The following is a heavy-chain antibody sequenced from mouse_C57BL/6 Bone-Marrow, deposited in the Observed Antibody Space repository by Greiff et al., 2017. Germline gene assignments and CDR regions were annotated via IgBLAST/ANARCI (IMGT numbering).Heavy chain of an antibody. CDR3: TPYYYGSSYTY. V-gene: IGHV1-15*01. Sequence: QVQLQQSGAELVRPGASVTLSCKASGYTFTDYEMHWVKQTPVHGLEWIGAIDPETGGTAYNQKFKGKAILTADKSSSTAYMELRSLTSEASAVYCCTPYYYGSSYTYWGQGTLVTVSA. J-gene: IGHJ3*01. D-gene: IGHD1-1*01. CDR2: IDPETGGT. CDR1: GYTFTDYE.